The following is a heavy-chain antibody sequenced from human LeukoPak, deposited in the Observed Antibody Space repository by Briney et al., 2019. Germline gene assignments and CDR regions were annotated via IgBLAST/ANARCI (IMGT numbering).Heavy chain of an antibody. CDR2: IKQDGSEK. J-gene: IGHJ4*02. V-gene: IGHV3-7*03. CDR3: AKAPPYKKYFDY. Sequence: SGGSLRLSCAASGFTFSRYWMSWVRQAPGKGLEWVANIKQDGSEKYYVDSVKGRFTISRDNSKNTLYLQMNSLRAEDTAVYYCAKAPPYKKYFDYWGQGTLVTVSS. D-gene: IGHD1-1*01. CDR1: GFTFSRYW.